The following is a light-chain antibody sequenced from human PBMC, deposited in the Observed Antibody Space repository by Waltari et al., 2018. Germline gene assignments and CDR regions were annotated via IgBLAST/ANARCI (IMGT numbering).Light chain of an antibody. CDR2: NTK. CDR1: TSNTGISP. Sequence: QSVLTQPPSASGTPGQTVTISGSGSTSNTGISPVNWYQQLPGTAPKLLIYNTKQRASGGPDRFSGAKSGTSASLAISGLQSEDEADYYCAAWEVSRNGWVFGGGTKVTVL. CDR3: AAWEVSRNGWV. J-gene: IGLJ3*02. V-gene: IGLV1-44*01.